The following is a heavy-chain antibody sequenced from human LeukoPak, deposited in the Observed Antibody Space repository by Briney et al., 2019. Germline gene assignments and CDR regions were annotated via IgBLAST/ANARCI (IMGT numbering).Heavy chain of an antibody. D-gene: IGHD2-15*01. J-gene: IGHJ5*02. V-gene: IGHV5-10-1*01. CDR3: ARQPYCSGGSCYPGWFDP. Sequence: GESLKISCKGPGYSFTSYWISWVRQMPGKGLEWMGRIDPSDSYTNYSPSFQGHVTISADKSISTAYLQWSSLKASDTAMYYCARQPYCSGGSCYPGWFDPWGQGTLVTVSS. CDR1: GYSFTSYW. CDR2: IDPSDSYT.